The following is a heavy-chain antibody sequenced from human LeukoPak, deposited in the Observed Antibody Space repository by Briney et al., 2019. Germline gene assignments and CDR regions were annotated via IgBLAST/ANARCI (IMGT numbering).Heavy chain of an antibody. CDR3: ARVSGDYFDY. CDR1: GYSISSGYY. CDR2: IYHSGST. D-gene: IGHD1-26*01. J-gene: IGHJ4*02. Sequence: SETLSLTCTISGYSISSGYYWGWIRQPPGKGLEWIGSIYHSGSTYYNPSLKSRVTISLDTSENQFSLKLSSVTAADTAVYYCARVSGDYFDYWGQGTLVTVSS. V-gene: IGHV4-38-2*02.